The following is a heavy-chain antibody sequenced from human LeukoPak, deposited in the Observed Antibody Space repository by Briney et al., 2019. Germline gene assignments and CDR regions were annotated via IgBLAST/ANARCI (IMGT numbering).Heavy chain of an antibody. J-gene: IGHJ4*02. CDR1: GFIFSSYD. CDR2: IRFDGSNG. V-gene: IGHV3-30*02. D-gene: IGHD2-15*01. CDR3: ARVFRGYYFDY. Sequence: GGSLRLSCVASGFIFSSYDIHWVRQAPGKGLEWVAFIRFDGSNGYYTDSVKCRFTISRDNCKNTMYLNMSSLRTEDTAVYYCARVFRGYYFDYWGQGTLVTVSS.